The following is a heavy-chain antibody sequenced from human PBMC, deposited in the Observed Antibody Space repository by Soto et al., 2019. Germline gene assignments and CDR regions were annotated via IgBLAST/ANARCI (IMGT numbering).Heavy chain of an antibody. CDR2: ISTTGKFT. CDR1: GFNFSDSY. Sequence: QVHLVESGGNLVKPGGSLKLSCAASGFNFSDSYMNWIRQAPGKGLEWISYISTTGKFTYYGQSVEGRFTVSRDNARKSLFLHMSSVTAHDAAVYYCATGSYDRENSYVPLDFWGQGTLVIVSS. V-gene: IGHV3-11*06. J-gene: IGHJ4*02. D-gene: IGHD2-2*01. CDR3: ATGSYDRENSYVPLDF.